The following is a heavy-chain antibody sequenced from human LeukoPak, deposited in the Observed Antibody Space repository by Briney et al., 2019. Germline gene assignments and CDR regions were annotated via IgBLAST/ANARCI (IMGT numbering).Heavy chain of an antibody. CDR3: ARETTNYGGGADI. CDR1: GFTFSSYA. V-gene: IGHV3-48*02. CDR2: ISSSSSTI. D-gene: IGHD4-23*01. J-gene: IGHJ3*02. Sequence: GGSLRLSCAASGFTFSSYAMSWVRQAPGKGLEWVSYISSSSSTIYYADSVKGRFTISRDNAKNSLYLQMNSLRDEDTAVYYCARETTNYGGGADIWGQGTMVTVSS.